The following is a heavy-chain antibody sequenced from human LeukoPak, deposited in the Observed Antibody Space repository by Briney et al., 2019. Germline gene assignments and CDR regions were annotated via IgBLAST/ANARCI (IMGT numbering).Heavy chain of an antibody. CDR2: ISGSSSHT. Sequence: PGGSLRLSCVVSGFTFSDYYMNWIRQAPGKGLEWLSYISGSSSHTLYADSVKGRFTISRDNTKNSLYLQMNTLRAEDTAVYYCARSSYSSSSSVWGQGTMVTVSS. V-gene: IGHV3-11*06. CDR3: ARSSYSSSSSV. CDR1: GFTFSDYY. J-gene: IGHJ3*01. D-gene: IGHD6-6*01.